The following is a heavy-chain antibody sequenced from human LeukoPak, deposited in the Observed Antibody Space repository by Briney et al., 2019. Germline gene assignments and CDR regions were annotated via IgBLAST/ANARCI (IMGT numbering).Heavy chain of an antibody. CDR1: GFTFSSYA. D-gene: IGHD5-24*01. Sequence: PGGSLRLSCAASGFTFSSYAMSWGRQAPGKGLEWVANIKEAGSEKYYVDSVKGRFTISRDNAKNSLYLQMNSLRAEDTAVYYCARGGYKCFDYWGQGTLVSVSS. CDR3: ARGGYKCFDY. V-gene: IGHV3-7*05. CDR2: IKEAGSEK. J-gene: IGHJ4*02.